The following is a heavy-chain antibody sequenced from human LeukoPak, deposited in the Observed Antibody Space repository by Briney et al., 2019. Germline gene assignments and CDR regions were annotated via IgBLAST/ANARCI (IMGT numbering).Heavy chain of an antibody. D-gene: IGHD6-19*01. J-gene: IGHJ4*02. CDR3: ANLGDPGIAVAGIDY. V-gene: IGHV3-74*01. CDR2: INTDGSST. CDR1: GFTFSSYW. Sequence: GGSLRLSCVASGFTFSSYWMHWVRQDPRKGLVWVSRINTDGSSTTYADSVKGRFTISRDNSKNTLYLQMNSLRAEDTAVYYCANLGDPGIAVAGIDYWGQGTLVTVSS.